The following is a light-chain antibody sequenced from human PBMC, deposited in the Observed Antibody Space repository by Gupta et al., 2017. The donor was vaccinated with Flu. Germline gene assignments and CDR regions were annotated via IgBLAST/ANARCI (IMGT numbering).Light chain of an antibody. V-gene: IGLV2-11*01. J-gene: IGLJ1*01. Sequence: QSAPTQPRSVSGSPGPSVTISCTGSSNDVGGSNRVSWYQQRPANAPKLILYDVTERPSGVPDRFSGSKSGNTASLTIAGLQADDEADYYCSSHAGRVTWVFGTGTTVTVL. CDR3: SSHAGRVTWV. CDR1: SNDVGGSNR. CDR2: DVT.